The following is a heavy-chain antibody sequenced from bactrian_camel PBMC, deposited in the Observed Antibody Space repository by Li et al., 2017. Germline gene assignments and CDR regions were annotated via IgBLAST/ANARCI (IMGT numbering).Heavy chain of an antibody. D-gene: IGHD2*01. V-gene: IGHV3S53*01. J-gene: IGHJ6*01. CDR1: GFRGSDNC. Sequence: HVQLVESGGGSVQAGGSLTLSCVASGFRGSDNCMGWSRQAPGKEREGVATIDSDGSTSYADSVKGRFTISQDNAKNTLYLQINSLKPEDTAMYYCAADHFASSGGHCYELITSGLPRGYWGQGTQVTVS. CDR2: IDSDGST. CDR3: AADHFASSGGHCYELITSGLPRGY.